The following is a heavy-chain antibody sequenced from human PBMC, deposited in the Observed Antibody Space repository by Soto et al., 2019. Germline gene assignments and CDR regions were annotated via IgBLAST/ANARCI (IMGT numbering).Heavy chain of an antibody. D-gene: IGHD5-12*01. V-gene: IGHV3-23*01. CDR3: AKDLDLAFLLIDY. J-gene: IGHJ4*02. Sequence: GGSLRLSCAASGFTFSSYAMSWVRQAPGKGLEWVSVISGSVGSTYYADSVKGRFTISRDNSKNTLYLQMNSLRAEDTAVYYCAKDLDLAFLLIDYWGQGTLVTVSS. CDR2: ISGSVGST. CDR1: GFTFSSYA.